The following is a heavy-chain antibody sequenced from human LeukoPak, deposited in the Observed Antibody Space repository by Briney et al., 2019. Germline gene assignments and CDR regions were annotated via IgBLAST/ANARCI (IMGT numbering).Heavy chain of an antibody. CDR3: ANGGTYSSGP. J-gene: IGHJ5*02. CDR2: IKPNGSAQ. V-gene: IGHV3-7*01. D-gene: IGHD3-22*01. Sequence: GGSLRLSCAASGFTFSNSWMSWVRQAPGKGLEWVATIKPNGSAQYYVDSVKGRFTISRDNAKNSLFLQINSLRAEDTAVYYCANGGTYSSGPWGQGTLVTVSS. CDR1: GFTFSNSW.